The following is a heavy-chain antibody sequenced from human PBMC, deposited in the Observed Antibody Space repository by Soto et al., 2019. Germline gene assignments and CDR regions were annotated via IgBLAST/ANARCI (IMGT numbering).Heavy chain of an antibody. V-gene: IGHV4-34*01. CDR1: GGSFSGYY. Sequence: AETLSLTCAVCGGSFSGYYWSWIRQPPGKGLEWIGEINHSGSTNYNPSLKSRVTISVDTSKNQFSLKLSSVTAADTAVYYCASTAAAGNIYYYYYGMDVWGQGTTVT. J-gene: IGHJ6*02. CDR3: ASTAAAGNIYYYYYGMDV. D-gene: IGHD6-13*01. CDR2: INHSGST.